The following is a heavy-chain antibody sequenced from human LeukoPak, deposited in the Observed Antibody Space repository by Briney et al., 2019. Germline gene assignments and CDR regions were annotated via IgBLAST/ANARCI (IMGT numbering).Heavy chain of an antibody. CDR2: LSGSGGDT. D-gene: IGHD2-15*01. CDR3: AKLGHCSGGSCYAFDY. CDR1: GFTFSRNA. V-gene: IGHV3-23*01. J-gene: IGHJ4*02. Sequence: GGSLRLSCAASGFTFSRNALSWVRQAPGKGLEWVSSLSGSGGDTYYADSVKGRFSISRDSSKNTLYLQMNSLRVDDTAVYYCAKLGHCSGGSCYAFDYWGQGTLVTVSS.